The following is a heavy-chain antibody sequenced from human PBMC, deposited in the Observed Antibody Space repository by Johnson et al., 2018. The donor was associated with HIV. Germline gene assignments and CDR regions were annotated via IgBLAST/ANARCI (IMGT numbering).Heavy chain of an antibody. J-gene: IGHJ3*01. CDR1: GFNFNNYG. CDR3: AKGEAQEGWIQLQAYAFDF. V-gene: IGHV3-30*02. D-gene: IGHD5-18*01. Sequence: QVHLVESGGGVVQPGGSLRLSCAASGFNFNNYGMHWVRQAPGKGLEWVAFIRYDGGDKYYADYVKGRFTISRDISKNTLYLQIDSLRPEDSGVYYCAKGEAQEGWIQLQAYAFDFWGQGTMVTVSS. CDR2: IRYDGGDK.